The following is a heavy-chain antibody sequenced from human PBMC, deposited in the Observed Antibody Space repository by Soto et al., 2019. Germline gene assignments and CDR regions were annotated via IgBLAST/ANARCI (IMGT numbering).Heavy chain of an antibody. D-gene: IGHD3-10*01. CDR2: IYSGGST. CDR1: GLTVSSNY. J-gene: IGHJ4*02. Sequence: EVQLVESGGGLSQPGGSLRLSCAASGLTVSSNYMSWVRQAPGKGLEWVSVIYSGGSTDYTDSVKGRFTISRDNSKNTLYLQMNSLRAEDTAVYYCARDAGFADYWGQGTLVTVSS. CDR3: ARDAGFADY. V-gene: IGHV3-53*01.